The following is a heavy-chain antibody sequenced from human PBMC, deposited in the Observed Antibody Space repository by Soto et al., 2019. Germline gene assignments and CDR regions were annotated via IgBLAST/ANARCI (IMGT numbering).Heavy chain of an antibody. V-gene: IGHV4-31*03. J-gene: IGHJ4*02. CDR3: ARGYGGKHTDS. Sequence: SETLSLTCTVSGGSINSGGYYWSWIRQHPGKGLEWIGYIYNSGSTYYNPSLKTRVTISIDTSKNQFSLKLRSVTAADTAVFYCARGYGGKHTDSWGQGTLVTVSS. D-gene: IGHD4-17*01. CDR1: GGSINSGGYY. CDR2: IYNSGST.